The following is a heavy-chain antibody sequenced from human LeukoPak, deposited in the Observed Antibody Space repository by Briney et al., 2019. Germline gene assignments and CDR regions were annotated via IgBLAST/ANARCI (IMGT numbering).Heavy chain of an antibody. CDR1: GGSISSYY. V-gene: IGHV4-4*07. CDR2: IYTSGST. J-gene: IGHJ2*01. Sequence: SETLSLTCTVSGGSISSYYWSWIRQPAGKGLEWIGRIYTSGSTNYNPSLKSRVTMSVDTSKNQFSLKLSSVTAADTAVYYCARVIVVVPAAIRPIDWYFDLWGRGTLVTVSS. D-gene: IGHD2-2*01. CDR3: ARVIVVVPAAIRPIDWYFDL.